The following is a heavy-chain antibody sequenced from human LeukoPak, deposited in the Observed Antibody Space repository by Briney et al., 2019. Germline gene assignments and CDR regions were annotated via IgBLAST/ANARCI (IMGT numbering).Heavy chain of an antibody. CDR3: VRDFSYIPDY. CDR2: ISAYDGLR. V-gene: IGHV1-18*01. D-gene: IGHD1-14*01. CDR1: GYTFTTYG. Sequence: ASVKVSCKASGYTFTTYGISWVRQAPGLGLEWMAWISAYDGLRNDAQKFQGRVTTTIDTSTNTAYMELGSLRSDDTAVYYCVRDFSYIPDYWGQGTLVIVSS. J-gene: IGHJ4*02.